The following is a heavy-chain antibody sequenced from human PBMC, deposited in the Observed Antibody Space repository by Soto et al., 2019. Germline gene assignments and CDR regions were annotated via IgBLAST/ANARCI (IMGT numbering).Heavy chain of an antibody. Sequence: ESGGGVVQPGRSLRLSCAASGFTFSSYAMHWVRQAPGKGLEWVAVISYDGSNKYYADSVKGRFTISRDNSKNTLYLQMNSLRAEDTAVYYCARDIWTYCSSTSCYSYYYGMDVWGQGTTVTVSS. CDR3: ARDIWTYCSSTSCYSYYYGMDV. D-gene: IGHD2-2*02. V-gene: IGHV3-30-3*01. J-gene: IGHJ6*02. CDR1: GFTFSSYA. CDR2: ISYDGSNK.